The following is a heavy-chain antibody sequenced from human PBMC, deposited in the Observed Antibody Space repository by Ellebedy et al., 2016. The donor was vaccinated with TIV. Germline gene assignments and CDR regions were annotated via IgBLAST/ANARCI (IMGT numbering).Heavy chain of an antibody. V-gene: IGHV3-21*01. CDR1: GFTFSSYS. CDR2: ISSSSSYI. Sequence: GESLKISXAASGFTFSSYSMNWVRQAPGKGLEWVSSISSSSSYIYYADSVKGRFTISRDNAKNSLYLQMNSLRDEDAAVYYCAREGPVVAAPLDVWGKGTTVTVSS. J-gene: IGHJ6*04. D-gene: IGHD2-15*01. CDR3: AREGPVVAAPLDV.